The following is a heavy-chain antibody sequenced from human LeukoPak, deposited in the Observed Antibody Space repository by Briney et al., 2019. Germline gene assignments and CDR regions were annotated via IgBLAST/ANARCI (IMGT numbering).Heavy chain of an antibody. V-gene: IGHV4-34*01. CDR2: IYYSGST. CDR1: GGSFSGYY. CDR3: ARERALELLPPSAFGI. D-gene: IGHD1-7*01. J-gene: IGHJ3*02. Sequence: SETLSLTCAVYGGSFSGYYWSWIRQPPGKGLEWIGSIYYSGSTYYNPSLKSRVTISVDTSKNQFSLKLSSVTAADTAVYYCARERALELLPPSAFGIWGQGTMVTVSS.